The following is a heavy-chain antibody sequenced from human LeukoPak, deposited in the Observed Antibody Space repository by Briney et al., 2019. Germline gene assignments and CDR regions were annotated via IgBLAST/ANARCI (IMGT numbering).Heavy chain of an antibody. V-gene: IGHV3-7*03. CDR2: IKQDGCEK. J-gene: IGHJ4*02. CDR1: GFTFSSYW. D-gene: IGHD3-22*01. CDR3: ARDLHYYHSSGSNYYFDY. Sequence: GGSLRLSCAAAGFTFSSYWMSWVRQAPGKGLEWVANIKQDGCEKYYVDSVKGRFTISRDNAYNSLYLQMNSLRAEDTAVYHCARDLHYYHSSGSNYYFDYWGQGTLVTVSS.